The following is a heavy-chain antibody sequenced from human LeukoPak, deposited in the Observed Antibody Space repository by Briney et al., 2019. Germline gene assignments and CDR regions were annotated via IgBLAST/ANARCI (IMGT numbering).Heavy chain of an antibody. CDR2: ISYDESQK. Sequence: PGGSLRLSCAASGFTFSSSAMHWVRQAPGKRLEWVAVISYDESQKYYTGSVKGQFTIFRDNSRNTLFLQMNTLRVEDTSVYYCMRGSYGDFYWGLGTLVTVSS. CDR3: MRGSYGDFY. CDR1: GFTFSSSA. V-gene: IGHV3-30-3*01. J-gene: IGHJ4*02. D-gene: IGHD3-16*01.